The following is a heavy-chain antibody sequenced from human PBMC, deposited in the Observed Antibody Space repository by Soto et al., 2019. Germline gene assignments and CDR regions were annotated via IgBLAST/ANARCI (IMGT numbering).Heavy chain of an antibody. CDR2: TYYRSKWYN. J-gene: IGHJ4*02. CDR1: GDSVSSNSAA. CDR3: ARGDYHDSGTYYRSEYYFDY. V-gene: IGHV6-1*01. D-gene: IGHD3-22*01. Sequence: SQTLSLTCAISGDSVSSNSAAWNWIRQSPSRGLEWLGRTYYRSKWYNDYAVSVKSRITINPDTSKNQFSLQLNSVTPEDTAVYYCARGDYHDSGTYYRSEYYFDYWGQGALVTVSS.